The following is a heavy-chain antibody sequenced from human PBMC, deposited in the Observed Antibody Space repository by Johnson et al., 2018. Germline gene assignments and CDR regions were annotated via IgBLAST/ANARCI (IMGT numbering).Heavy chain of an antibody. D-gene: IGHD1-26*01. Sequence: QVQLVQSGAEVKKPGSSVKVSCKASGGTFSSSGISWVRQAPGQGLEWMGGIIPMLGTTNYAQKFQDRVTITADESTTTAYLELSSRRSEDTAVYYCARELVGHTNYYGMDVWGQGTTVTVSS. CDR2: IIPMLGTT. V-gene: IGHV1-69*01. CDR3: ARELVGHTNYYGMDV. CDR1: GGTFSSSG. J-gene: IGHJ6*02.